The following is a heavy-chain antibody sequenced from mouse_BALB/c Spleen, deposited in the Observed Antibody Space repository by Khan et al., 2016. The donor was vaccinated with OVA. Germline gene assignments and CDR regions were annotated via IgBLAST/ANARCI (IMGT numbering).Heavy chain of an antibody. V-gene: IGHV1-26*01. CDR1: GYSFTGYY. D-gene: IGHD1-1*01. CDR2: VNPNNGGT. J-gene: IGHJ1*01. CDR3: AIYHGYFDV. Sequence: VQLKQSGPDLVKPGASVKLSCKASGYSFTGYYIHWVKQSHGKSLEWIGRVNPNNGGTSSNQKFKGKAILTVDKSPNTAYMELRSLTAEDSAVYSCAIYHGYFDVWGAGTTVTVSS.